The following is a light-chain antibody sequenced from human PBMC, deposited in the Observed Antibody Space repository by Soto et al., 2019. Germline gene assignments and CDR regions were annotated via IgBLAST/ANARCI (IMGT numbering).Light chain of an antibody. V-gene: IGKV4-1*01. CDR2: WAS. J-gene: IGKJ3*01. Sequence: DIVMTQSPDSLAVSLGERATINCKSSQSVLYSSNNKNYLACYQQKPGQPPKLLIYWASTRESGVPDRFSGSESGTDFTLTISSLQAEDVAVYYCQQYYSPPFTFGPGTKVDIK. CDR3: QQYYSPPFT. CDR1: QSVLYSSNNKNY.